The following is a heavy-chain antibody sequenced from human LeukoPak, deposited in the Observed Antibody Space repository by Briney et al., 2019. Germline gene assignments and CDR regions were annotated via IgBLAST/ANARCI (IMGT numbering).Heavy chain of an antibody. V-gene: IGHV3-21*01. CDR3: ARDPLGTEQP. CDR2: ISSSSSYI. Sequence: GGSLRLSCAASGFTFSSYSMNWVRQAPGKGLEWISSISSSSSYIYYADSVKGRFTISRDNAKNSLYLQMNSLRAEDTAVYYCARDPLGTEQPWGQGTLVTVSS. CDR1: GFTFSSYS. J-gene: IGHJ5*02. D-gene: IGHD6-13*01.